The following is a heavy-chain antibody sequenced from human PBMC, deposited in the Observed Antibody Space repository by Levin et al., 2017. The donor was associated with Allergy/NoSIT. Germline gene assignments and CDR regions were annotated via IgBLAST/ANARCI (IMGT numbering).Heavy chain of an antibody. CDR1: GGTFSSYA. CDR3: ARTTKYCSGGSCYSGFDY. J-gene: IGHJ4*02. Sequence: SVKVSCKASGGTFSSYAISWVRQAPGQGLEWMGGIIPIFGTANYAQKFQGRVTITADKSTSTAYMELSSLRSEDTAVYYCARTTKYCSGGSCYSGFDYWGQGTLVTVSS. D-gene: IGHD2-15*01. CDR2: IIPIFGTA. V-gene: IGHV1-69*06.